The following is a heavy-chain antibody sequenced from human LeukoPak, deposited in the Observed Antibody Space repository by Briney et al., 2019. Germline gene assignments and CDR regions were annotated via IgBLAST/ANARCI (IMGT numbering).Heavy chain of an antibody. D-gene: IGHD2-15*01. Sequence: GGSLRLSCAASGFTFSSYAMNWVRQAPGKGLEWVSCIRGNSGMRFYSDSVRGRFTISRDNSKNTVYLQMDSLRVDDTAVYFCAKDQEDRGYPSSFDFWGQGTLVTVSS. CDR1: GFTFSSYA. J-gene: IGHJ4*02. CDR2: IRGNSGMR. V-gene: IGHV3-23*01. CDR3: AKDQEDRGYPSSFDF.